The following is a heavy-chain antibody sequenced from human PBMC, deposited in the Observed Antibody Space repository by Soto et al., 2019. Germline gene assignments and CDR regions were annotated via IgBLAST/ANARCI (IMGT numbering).Heavy chain of an antibody. V-gene: IGHV3-53*01. CDR3: ARGITGTTFDY. Sequence: GGSLRLSCAASGFTVISPYMSWVRQAPGKGLEWVSVIYSSGTTYYADSVKGRFTISRDDSKNTLYLQMNSLRAEDTAVYYCARGITGTTFDYWGQGTLVTVSS. J-gene: IGHJ4*02. D-gene: IGHD1-20*01. CDR1: GFTVISPY. CDR2: IYSSGTT.